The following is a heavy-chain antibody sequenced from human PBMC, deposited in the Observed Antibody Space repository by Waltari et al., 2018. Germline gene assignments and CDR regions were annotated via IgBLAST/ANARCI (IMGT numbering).Heavy chain of an antibody. CDR2: INHSGST. CDR1: GRSFSGYY. D-gene: IGHD6-25*01. CDR3: ARGQKRQYYYMDV. J-gene: IGHJ6*03. V-gene: IGHV4-34*01. Sequence: QVQLQQRGAGLLKPSETLSLTCAVYGRSFSGYYCGGIRQPPGKGLEWIGEINHSGSTNYNPSLKSRVTISVDTSKNQFSLKLSSVNAADTAVYYCARGQKRQYYYMDVWGKGTTVTVSS.